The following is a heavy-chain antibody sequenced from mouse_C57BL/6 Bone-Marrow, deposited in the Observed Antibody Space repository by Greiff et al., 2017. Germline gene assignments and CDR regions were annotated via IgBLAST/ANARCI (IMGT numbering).Heavy chain of an antibody. CDR3: ARDEGGYDILYAMDY. V-gene: IGHV3-6*01. J-gene: IGHJ4*01. Sequence: DVKLQESGPGLVKPSQSLSLTCSVTGYSITSGYYWNWIRQFPGNKLEWMGYISYDGSNNYNPSLKNRIPITRDTSKNQFFLKLNSVTTEDTATYYCARDEGGYDILYAMDYWGQGTSVTVSS. CDR2: ISYDGSN. CDR1: GYSITSGYY. D-gene: IGHD2-2*01.